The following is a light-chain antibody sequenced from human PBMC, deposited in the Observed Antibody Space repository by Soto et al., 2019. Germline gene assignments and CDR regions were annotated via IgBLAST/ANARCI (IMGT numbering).Light chain of an antibody. J-gene: IGKJ4*01. V-gene: IGKV3-15*01. CDR3: QQYNNWPPLT. Sequence: EIVLTQSPGTLSLSPGERATLSCRASQSVSSSYLAWYQQKPGQAPRLLIFDAFTRATGIPARFSGSGSGTEFTLFISSLQSEDFAVYYCQQYNNWPPLTFGGGTKVEI. CDR1: QSVSSSY. CDR2: DAF.